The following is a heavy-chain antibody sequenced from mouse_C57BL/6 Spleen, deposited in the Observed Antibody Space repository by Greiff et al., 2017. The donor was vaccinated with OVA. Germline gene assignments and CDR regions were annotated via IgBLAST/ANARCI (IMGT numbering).Heavy chain of an antibody. J-gene: IGHJ1*03. CDR3: ASRYDYDGRYFDV. D-gene: IGHD2-4*01. CDR1: GYTFTSYW. Sequence: VQLQQPGAELVKPGASVKMSCKASGYTFTSYWITWVKQRPGQGLEWIGDIYPGSGSTNYNEKFKSKATLTVDTSSSTAYMQLSSLTSEDSAVYYWASRYDYDGRYFDVWGTGTTVTVSS. V-gene: IGHV1-55*01. CDR2: IYPGSGST.